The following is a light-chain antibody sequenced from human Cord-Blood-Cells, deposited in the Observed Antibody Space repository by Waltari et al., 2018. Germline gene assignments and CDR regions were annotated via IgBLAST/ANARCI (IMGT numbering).Light chain of an antibody. V-gene: IGKV3-20*01. CDR3: QQYGSSPMYT. CDR1: KSVSSSY. Sequence: EIVLSQPHGTLSLSPGERATLSCRASKSVSSSYLAWYQQKPGQAPRLLIYGASSRATGIPDRFSGSGSGTDFTLTISRLEPEDFAVYYCQQYGSSPMYTFGQGTKLEIK. CDR2: GAS. J-gene: IGKJ2*01.